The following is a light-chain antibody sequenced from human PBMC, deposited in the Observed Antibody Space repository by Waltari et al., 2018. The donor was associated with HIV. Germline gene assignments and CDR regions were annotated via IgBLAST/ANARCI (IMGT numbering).Light chain of an antibody. CDR1: QDIGNS. J-gene: IGKJ4*01. CDR3: HQYFSDPLN. V-gene: IGKV1-NL1*01. Sequence: DIQMTQSPSPLSASVGDRVTITCRSSQDIGNSLSWYQQKPGRAPKVLVYWAFTNHRGTPSRFGGSGSGTEYSLTINSLQPEDVATYYCHQYFSDPLNFGGGTKVEI. CDR2: WAF.